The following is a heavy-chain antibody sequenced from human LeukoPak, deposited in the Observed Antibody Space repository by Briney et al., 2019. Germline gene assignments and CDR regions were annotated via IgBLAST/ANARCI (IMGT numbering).Heavy chain of an antibody. V-gene: IGHV3-23*01. D-gene: IGHD5-12*01. CDR2: IDGSAGST. J-gene: IGHJ4*02. CDR1: GCTFSSYA. CDR3: AKDRSGYSGYGFDY. Sequence: GGSLRLSCAASGCTFSSYAMSWVRQAPGKGLEWVSGIDGSAGSTYYADSVKGRFTISRDNSKNTLYLQMNSLRAEDTAVYYCAKDRSGYSGYGFDYWGQGSLVTVSS.